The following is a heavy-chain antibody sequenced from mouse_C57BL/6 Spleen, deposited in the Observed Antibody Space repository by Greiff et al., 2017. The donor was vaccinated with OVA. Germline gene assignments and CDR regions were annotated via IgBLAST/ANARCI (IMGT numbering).Heavy chain of an antibody. Sequence: QVQLKQSGAELVRPGTSVKMSCKASGYTFTNYWIGWAKQRPGHGLEWIGDIYPGGGYTNYNEKFKGKATLTADKSSSTAYMQFSSLTSEDSAIYYCARGGLYDGYLYYFDYWGQGTTLTVSS. CDR3: ARGGLYDGYLYYFDY. D-gene: IGHD2-3*01. J-gene: IGHJ2*01. CDR1: GYTFTNYW. CDR2: IYPGGGYT. V-gene: IGHV1-63*01.